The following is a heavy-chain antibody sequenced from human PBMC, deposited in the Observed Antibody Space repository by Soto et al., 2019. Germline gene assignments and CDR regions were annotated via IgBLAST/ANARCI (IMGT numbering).Heavy chain of an antibody. Sequence: SETLSLTXAVYGGSFSGYYWGRIRQPPGKGLEWIGEINHSGSTNYNPSLKSRVTISVDTSKNQFSLKLSSVTAADTAVYYCARGRGYSSSSGVRSFDYWGQGTLVTVSS. CDR3: ARGRGYSSSSGVRSFDY. V-gene: IGHV4-34*01. J-gene: IGHJ4*02. CDR2: INHSGST. D-gene: IGHD6-6*01. CDR1: GGSFSGYY.